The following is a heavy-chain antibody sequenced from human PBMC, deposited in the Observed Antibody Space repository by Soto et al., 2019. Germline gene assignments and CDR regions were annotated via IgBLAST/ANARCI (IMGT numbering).Heavy chain of an antibody. CDR1: GYSLNSYW. J-gene: IGHJ6*02. CDR2: IYPGDSDT. CDR3: ARRSGTYYDFWSGLDV. D-gene: IGHD3-3*01. Sequence: XESLKISCNSSGYSLNSYWTGWVRQMPGKGLEWMGIIYPGDSDTRYSPSFQGQVTISADKSISTAYLQWSSLKASDTAMYYCARRSGTYYDFWSGLDVWGQGSTFTVSS. V-gene: IGHV5-51*01.